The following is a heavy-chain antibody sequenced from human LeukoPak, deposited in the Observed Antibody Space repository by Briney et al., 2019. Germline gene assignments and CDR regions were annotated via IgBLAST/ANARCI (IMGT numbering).Heavy chain of an antibody. Sequence: ASVKVSCKASGYTFTSYGISWVRQAPGQGLEWMGWISAYNGNTNYAQKLQGRVTMTTDTSTSTAYMELRSLRSDDTAVYYCAREGLWFGELSRGGFDPWGQGTLVTVSS. D-gene: IGHD3-10*01. V-gene: IGHV1-18*01. CDR1: GYTFTSYG. CDR3: AREGLWFGELSRGGFDP. CDR2: ISAYNGNT. J-gene: IGHJ5*02.